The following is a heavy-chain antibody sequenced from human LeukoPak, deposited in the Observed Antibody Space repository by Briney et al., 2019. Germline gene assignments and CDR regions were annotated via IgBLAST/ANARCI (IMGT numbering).Heavy chain of an antibody. V-gene: IGHV4-59*08. CDR3: ARQGGGSYYGDTYYFNY. CDR2: IYNSGNT. D-gene: IGHD1-26*01. Sequence: SETLSLTCTVSGGSISSYYWSWIRQPPGKGLEWIGYIYNSGNTNYNPSLKSRVTISVDTPKNQFSLKLSSVTAADTAVYYCARQGGGSYYGDTYYFNYWGQGTLVTVSS. J-gene: IGHJ4*02. CDR1: GGSISSYY.